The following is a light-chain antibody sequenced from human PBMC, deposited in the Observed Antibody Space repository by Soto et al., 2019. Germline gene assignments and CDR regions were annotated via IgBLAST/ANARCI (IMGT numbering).Light chain of an antibody. Sequence: DIQMTQSPSTLSASVGDRVTITCRASQSISSWLAWYQQKPGKAPKLLIYDASSLESGVPSRFSGSGSGTEFTLTLSSLQPDDFATSYCQQYNSYGMYTFGQGTKLEIK. CDR3: QQYNSYGMYT. CDR1: QSISSW. CDR2: DAS. J-gene: IGKJ2*01. V-gene: IGKV1-5*01.